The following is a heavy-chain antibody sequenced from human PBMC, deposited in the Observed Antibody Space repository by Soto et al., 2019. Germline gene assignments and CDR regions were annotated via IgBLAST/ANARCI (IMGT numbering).Heavy chain of an antibody. Sequence: LSLTCTVSGGSISSSSYYWGWIRQPPGKGLEWIGSIYYSGSTYYNPSLKSRVTISVDTSKNQFSLKLSSVTAADTAVYYCARQTDSSGYYSPFDYWGQGTLVTVSS. D-gene: IGHD3-22*01. CDR1: GGSISSSSYY. CDR3: ARQTDSSGYYSPFDY. CDR2: IYYSGST. J-gene: IGHJ4*02. V-gene: IGHV4-39*01.